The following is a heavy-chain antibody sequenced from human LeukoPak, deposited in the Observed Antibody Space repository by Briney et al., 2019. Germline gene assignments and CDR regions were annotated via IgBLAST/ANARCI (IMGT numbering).Heavy chain of an antibody. D-gene: IGHD5-18*01. J-gene: IGHJ4*02. CDR2: ISSSGSTI. CDR3: ARDSDTAANDY. V-gene: IGHV3-11*01. Sequence: GGSLRLSCAASGFTFSDYYMSWIRQAPGKGLEWVSYISSSGSTIYYADSVKGRFTISRDNARNSLYLQMNSLRAEDTAVYYCARDSDTAANDYWGQGTLVTVSS. CDR1: GFTFSDYY.